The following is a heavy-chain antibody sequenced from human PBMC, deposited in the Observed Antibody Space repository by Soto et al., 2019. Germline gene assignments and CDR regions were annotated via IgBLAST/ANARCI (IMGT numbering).Heavy chain of an antibody. Sequence: QVQLQQWGAGLLKPSETLSLTCAVYGGSFSGYYWSWIRQPPGKGLEYIGEINHRGSTNYNPSLKSRVTISVDTSKNQFSLELRSVTAADTAVYYCARIYGGNSGTFDFWGQGNLVTVSS. CDR1: GGSFSGYY. J-gene: IGHJ4*02. D-gene: IGHD4-17*01. V-gene: IGHV4-34*01. CDR3: ARIYGGNSGTFDF. CDR2: INHRGST.